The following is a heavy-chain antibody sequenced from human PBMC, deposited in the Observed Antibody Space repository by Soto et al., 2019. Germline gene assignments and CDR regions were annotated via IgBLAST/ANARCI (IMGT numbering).Heavy chain of an antibody. CDR3: AKIGDSYGDAFDI. V-gene: IGHV3-30*18. CDR1: GFTFSSYG. D-gene: IGHD5-18*01. Sequence: QVQLVESGGGVVQPGRSLRLSCAASGFTFSSYGMHWVRQAPGKGLEWVAVISYDGSNKYYADSVKGRFTISRDNSKNTVYLQMNSLRAEDTAVYYCAKIGDSYGDAFDIWGQGTMVTVYS. CDR2: ISYDGSNK. J-gene: IGHJ3*02.